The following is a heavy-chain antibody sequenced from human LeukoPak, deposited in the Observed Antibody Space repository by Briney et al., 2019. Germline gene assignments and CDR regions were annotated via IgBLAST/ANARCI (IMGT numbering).Heavy chain of an antibody. CDR2: IYGSGST. CDR3: ARRSLYGSGSYYRY. Sequence: PSETLSLTCTVSGGSIRSYWSWIRQPAGKGLEWIGRIYGSGSTDYNPSLKSRVTMSIDTSKNQFSLNLISVTTADTAVYYCARRSLYGSGSYYRYWGQGTLVTVSS. D-gene: IGHD3-10*01. CDR1: GGSIRSY. J-gene: IGHJ4*02. V-gene: IGHV4-4*07.